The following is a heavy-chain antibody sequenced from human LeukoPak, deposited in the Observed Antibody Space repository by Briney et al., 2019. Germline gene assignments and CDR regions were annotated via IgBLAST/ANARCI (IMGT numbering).Heavy chain of an antibody. CDR2: INHSGSA. CDR1: GGSFSGYY. J-gene: IGHJ4*02. Sequence: SETLSLTCAVYGGSFSGYYWSWIRQPPGKGLEWIGEINHSGSANYNPSLKSRVTISVDTSKNQFSLKLSSVTAADTAVYYCARGLAYDILTGYYFDYWGQGTLVTVSS. D-gene: IGHD3-9*01. V-gene: IGHV4-34*01. CDR3: ARGLAYDILTGYYFDY.